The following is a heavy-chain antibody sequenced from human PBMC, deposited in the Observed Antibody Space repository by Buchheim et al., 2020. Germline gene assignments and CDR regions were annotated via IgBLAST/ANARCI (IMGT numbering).Heavy chain of an antibody. V-gene: IGHV3-30*03. Sequence: QLQLVESGGGVVQPGRSLRLSCAASGFTFSSWAMHWVRQAPGKGLEWVAVISYDGNNKDYVDSVRGRFTISRDTSKNTVFLQMNSLTVEDTAMYFCARGPNNGYYVGYFDFWGQGTL. CDR2: ISYDGNNK. D-gene: IGHD4-17*01. J-gene: IGHJ4*02. CDR1: GFTFSSWA. CDR3: ARGPNNGYYVGYFDF.